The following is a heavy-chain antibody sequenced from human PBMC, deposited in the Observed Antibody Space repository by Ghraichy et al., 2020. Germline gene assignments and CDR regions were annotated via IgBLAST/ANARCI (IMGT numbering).Heavy chain of an antibody. Sequence: GESLNISCAASGFTFSSYAMSWVRQTPGKGLEWVSTFSGGGGSTYYADSVKGRFTISRDNSKNTLYLQMSSLRVEDTAVYYCAKVGVNYGDSYFDYWGQGTLVTVSS. CDR1: GFTFSSYA. V-gene: IGHV3-23*01. CDR3: AKVGVNYGDSYFDY. CDR2: FSGGGGST. D-gene: IGHD4-17*01. J-gene: IGHJ4*02.